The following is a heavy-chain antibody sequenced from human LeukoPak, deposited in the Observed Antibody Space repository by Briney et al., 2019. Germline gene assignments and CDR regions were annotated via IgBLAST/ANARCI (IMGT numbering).Heavy chain of an antibody. J-gene: IGHJ6*02. V-gene: IGHV3-33*01. Sequence: GGSLRLSCAAAGFAFSSYGMHWVRQAPGKGLEWVAVIWYDGSNKYYADSVKGRFTISRDNSKNTLYLQMNSLRAEDTAVYYGAGGLYGMDVWGQGTTVTVSS. CDR3: AGGLYGMDV. CDR2: IWYDGSNK. CDR1: GFAFSSYG.